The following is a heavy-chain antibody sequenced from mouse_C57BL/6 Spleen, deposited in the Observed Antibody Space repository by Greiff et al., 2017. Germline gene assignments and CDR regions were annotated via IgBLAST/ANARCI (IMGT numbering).Heavy chain of an antibody. J-gene: IGHJ4*01. CDR3: ARSSNYGSSSYAMDY. CDR2: IYPGGGYT. D-gene: IGHD1-1*01. Sequence: GQLQQSGAELVRPGTSVKMSCKASGYTFTNYWIGWAKQRPGHGLEWIGDIYPGGGYTNYNEKFKGKATLTADKSSSTAYMQFSSLTSEDSAIYYCARSSNYGSSSYAMDYWGQGTSVTVSS. CDR1: GYTFTNYW. V-gene: IGHV1-63*01.